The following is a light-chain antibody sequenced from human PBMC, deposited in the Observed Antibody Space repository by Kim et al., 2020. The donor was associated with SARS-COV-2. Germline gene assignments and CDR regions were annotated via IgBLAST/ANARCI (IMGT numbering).Light chain of an antibody. CDR2: ATS. CDR1: QVIRND. V-gene: IGKV1-6*01. CDR3: LQDYSYPWT. Sequence: APVGDRVTITCRASQVIRNDLGWYQQKPGKAPKLLISATSTLHTGVPSRFSGSGSGTDFTLTISSLQPEDFATYYCLQDYSYPWTFGQGTKVDIK. J-gene: IGKJ1*01.